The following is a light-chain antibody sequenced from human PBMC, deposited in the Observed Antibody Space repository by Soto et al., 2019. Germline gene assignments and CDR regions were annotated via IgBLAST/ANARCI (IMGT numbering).Light chain of an antibody. CDR3: QQYGSSPPYT. Sequence: EVVLTQSPGTLSLSPGERATLSCRASQSVSNNYLAWYQQKPGQAPRLLIFGSSDRATGIPDRFSGSGSGTGFTLTISRLEPEDFAVYYCQQYGSSPPYTFGQGTKLEIK. CDR2: GSS. J-gene: IGKJ2*01. CDR1: QSVSNNY. V-gene: IGKV3-20*01.